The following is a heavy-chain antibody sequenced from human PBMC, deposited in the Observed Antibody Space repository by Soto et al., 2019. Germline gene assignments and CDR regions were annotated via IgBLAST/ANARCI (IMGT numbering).Heavy chain of an antibody. V-gene: IGHV3-21*01. Sequence: GGSLRLSCAASGFTFSLYSMIWVRQAPGKGLEWVASITSSSSYIYYEDPLKGRFTISRDNAKNSLFLQLGSLRAEDTAVYFCVRARSTDSRPDYWGQGTLVTVSS. CDR3: VRARSTDSRPDY. CDR1: GFTFSLYS. J-gene: IGHJ4*02. D-gene: IGHD3-22*01. CDR2: ITSSSSYI.